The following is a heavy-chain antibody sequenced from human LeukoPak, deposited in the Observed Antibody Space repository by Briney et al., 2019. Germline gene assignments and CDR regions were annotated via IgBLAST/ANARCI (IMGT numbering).Heavy chain of an antibody. V-gene: IGHV1-18*01. Sequence: ASGKVSCKASGYTFTSYGISWVRQAPGQGLEWMGWISAYNGNTNYAQKLQGRVTMTTDTSTSTAYMELRSLRSDDTAVYYCARDPAMGLVAWFDPWGQGTLVTVSS. CDR2: ISAYNGNT. CDR1: GYTFTSYG. D-gene: IGHD5-12*01. CDR3: ARDPAMGLVAWFDP. J-gene: IGHJ5*02.